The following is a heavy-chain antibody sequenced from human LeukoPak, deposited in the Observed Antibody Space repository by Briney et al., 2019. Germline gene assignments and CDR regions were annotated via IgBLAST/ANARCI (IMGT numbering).Heavy chain of an antibody. CDR3: AKAVGSLDPFDI. D-gene: IGHD4-23*01. CDR2: IKRSGGGT. Sequence: GGSLRLSCAASGFTFSIYTMNWVRQAPGKGLEWVSTIKRSGGGTYYADSVRGRFTISRDSSEDTLYLQMNSLRAEDTAVYYCAKAVGSLDPFDIWGQGTMATVSS. V-gene: IGHV3-23*01. CDR1: GFTFSIYT. J-gene: IGHJ3*02.